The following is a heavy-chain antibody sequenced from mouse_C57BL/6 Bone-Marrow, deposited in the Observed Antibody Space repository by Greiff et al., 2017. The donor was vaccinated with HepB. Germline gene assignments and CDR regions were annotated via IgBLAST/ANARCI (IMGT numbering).Heavy chain of an antibody. D-gene: IGHD1-1*01. J-gene: IGHJ3*01. V-gene: IGHV1-78*01. CDR2: IYPRDGST. CDR1: GYTFTDHT. CDR3: ARMNYGSSKGFAY. Sequence: VQLQESDAELVKPGASVKISCKVSGYTFTDHTIHWMKQRPEQGLEWIGYIYPRDGSTKYNEKFKGKATLTADKSSSTAYMQLNSLTSEDSAVYFCARMNYGSSKGFAYWGQGTLVTVSA.